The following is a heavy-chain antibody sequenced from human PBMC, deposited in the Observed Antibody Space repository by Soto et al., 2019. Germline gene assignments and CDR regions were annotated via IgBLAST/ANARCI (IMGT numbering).Heavy chain of an antibody. V-gene: IGHV1-46*03. CDR2: INPSGGST. CDR1: GYTFTSYY. CDR3: ARGPSYDLFSAQGVCWFDP. J-gene: IGHJ5*02. Sequence: GASVKVSCKASGYTFTSYYMHWVRQAPGQGLEWMGIINPSGGSTSYAQKFQGRVTMTRDTSTSTVYMELSSLRSEDTAVYYCARGPSYDLFSAQGVCWFDPWGQGTLVTVSS. D-gene: IGHD5-12*01.